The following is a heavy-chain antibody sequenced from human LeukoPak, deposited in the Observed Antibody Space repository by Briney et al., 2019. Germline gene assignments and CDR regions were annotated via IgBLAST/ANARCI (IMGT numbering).Heavy chain of an antibody. V-gene: IGHV4-30-2*01. CDR2: IYHRGST. Sequence: PSETLSLTCAVSGGSISSGGYSWSWIRQPPGKGLEWIGYIYHRGSTYYNPSLKSRVTISVDRSKNQFSLKLSSVTAADTAVYYCARARGYSYGWDYYFDYWGQGTLVTVSS. CDR1: GGSISSGGYS. CDR3: ARARGYSYGWDYYFDY. D-gene: IGHD5-18*01. J-gene: IGHJ4*02.